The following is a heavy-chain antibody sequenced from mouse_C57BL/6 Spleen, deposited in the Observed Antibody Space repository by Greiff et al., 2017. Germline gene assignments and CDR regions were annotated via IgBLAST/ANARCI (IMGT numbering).Heavy chain of an antibody. V-gene: IGHV5-6*01. J-gene: IGHJ2*01. Sequence: EVKVVESGGDLVKPGGSLKLSCAASGFTFSSYGMSWVRQTPDKRLEWVATISSGGSYTYYPDSVKGRFTISRDNAKNTLYLQMSSLKSEDTAMYYCARQGNWAIDYWGQGTTLTVSS. CDR1: GFTFSSYG. CDR3: ARQGNWAIDY. D-gene: IGHD4-1*01. CDR2: ISSGGSYT.